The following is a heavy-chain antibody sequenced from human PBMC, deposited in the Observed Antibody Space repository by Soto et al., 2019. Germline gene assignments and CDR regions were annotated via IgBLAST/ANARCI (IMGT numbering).Heavy chain of an antibody. J-gene: IGHJ6*02. CDR1: GFTFSSYA. Sequence: GGSLRLSCAASGFTFSSYAMKLVRQAPGKGLEWVSLIGESGTPTYYADSVKGRFTISRDNSGNTLFLEMYSLRAEDTAVYYCARYIPGVRYYGMDVWGQGTTVTVSS. CDR2: IGESGTPT. CDR3: ARYIPGVRYYGMDV. D-gene: IGHD2-2*01. V-gene: IGHV3-23*01.